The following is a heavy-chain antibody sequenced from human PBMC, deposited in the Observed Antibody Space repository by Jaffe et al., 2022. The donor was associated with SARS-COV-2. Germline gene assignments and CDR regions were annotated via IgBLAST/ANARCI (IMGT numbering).Heavy chain of an antibody. CDR3: ARLVTGSLDY. CDR2: INPKIGVA. V-gene: IGHV1-2*06. J-gene: IGHJ4*02. Sequence: QVQLVQSGAEVRKPGASVKVSCKASGYSFTRYWIHWVRQAPGQGLEWMGRINPKIGVADSAQDFHGRVTMTSDTSISTAYMELSGLRSDDTAIYFCARLVTGSLDYWGQGTLVTVSS. D-gene: IGHD2-21*02. CDR1: GYSFTRYW.